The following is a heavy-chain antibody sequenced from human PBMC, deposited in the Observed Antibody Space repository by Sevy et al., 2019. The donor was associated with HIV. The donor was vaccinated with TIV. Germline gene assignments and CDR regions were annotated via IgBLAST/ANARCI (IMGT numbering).Heavy chain of an antibody. V-gene: IGHV3-11*01. J-gene: IGHJ4*02. D-gene: IGHD1-1*01. CDR3: ARVRYNYGSYYFDY. CDR2: ISSGGTTM. Sequence: GGSLRLSCAASRFTFSDYYMSWIRQAPGKGLEWVSYISSGGTTMYYADSLKGRFTISRYNAKNSLYLQMNSLRAEDTAVYYCARVRYNYGSYYFDYWGQGTLVTVSS. CDR1: RFTFSDYY.